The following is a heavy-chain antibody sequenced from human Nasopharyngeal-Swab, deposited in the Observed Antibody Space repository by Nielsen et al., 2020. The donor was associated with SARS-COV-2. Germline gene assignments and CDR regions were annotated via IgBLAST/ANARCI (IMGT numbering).Heavy chain of an antibody. CDR3: ARGDYDSLTGYPLDY. Sequence: ASVKVSCKASGYTFTGYYMHWVRQAPGQGLEWMGRINPNSGGTNYAQKFQGRVTMTRDTSISTAYMELSRLRSDDTAVYYCARGDYDSLTGYPLDYWGQGTLVTV. V-gene: IGHV1-2*06. J-gene: IGHJ4*02. CDR1: GYTFTGYY. D-gene: IGHD3-9*01. CDR2: INPNSGGT.